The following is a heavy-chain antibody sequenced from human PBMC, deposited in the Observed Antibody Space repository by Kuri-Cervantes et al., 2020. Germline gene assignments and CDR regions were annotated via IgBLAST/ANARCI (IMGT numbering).Heavy chain of an antibody. CDR1: GFTFDEYS. D-gene: IGHD3-22*01. V-gene: IGHV3-9*01. CDR2: INWNSGSI. Sequence: GGSLRLSCAASGFTFDEYSMHWVRQAPGKGLEWVSGINWNSGSIGYADSVKGRFTISRDNAKNSLYLPMNRLRDEDTALYYCAKDHGSKSNYYGMDAWGQGTTVTVSS. J-gene: IGHJ6*02. CDR3: AKDHGSKSNYYGMDA.